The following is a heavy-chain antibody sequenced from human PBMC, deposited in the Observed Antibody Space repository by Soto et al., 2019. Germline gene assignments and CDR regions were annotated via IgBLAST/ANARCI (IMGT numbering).Heavy chain of an antibody. CDR1: GYTFTSYY. J-gene: IGHJ4*02. Sequence: QVQLVQSGAEVKKPGASVKVSCKASGYTFTSYYIHWVRQAPGQGLEWVGLINPKTGTTNNAPKFHGRVTKTSHTCTSTVYMELSSLRSEDTAVFSCARVLEGRYYYESSGYWGQGNMVTVSS. D-gene: IGHD3-22*01. V-gene: IGHV1-46*01. CDR3: ARVLEGRYYYESSGY. CDR2: INPKTGTT.